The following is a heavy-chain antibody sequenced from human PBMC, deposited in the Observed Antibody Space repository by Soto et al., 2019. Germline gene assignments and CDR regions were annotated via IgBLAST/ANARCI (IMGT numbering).Heavy chain of an antibody. V-gene: IGHV3-30*18. CDR3: AKDRRSVGATPVPIV. Sequence: GGSLRLSCAASGFTFSSYGMHWVRQAPGKGLEWVAVISYDGSNKYYADSVKGRFTISRDNSKNTLYLQMNSLRAEDTAVYYCAKDRRSVGATPVPIVWGQGXLVTVYS. CDR1: GFTFSSYG. J-gene: IGHJ4*02. CDR2: ISYDGSNK. D-gene: IGHD1-26*01.